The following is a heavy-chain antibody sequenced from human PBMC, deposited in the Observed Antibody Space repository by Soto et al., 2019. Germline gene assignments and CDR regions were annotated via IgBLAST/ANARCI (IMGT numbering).Heavy chain of an antibody. J-gene: IGHJ4*02. V-gene: IGHV4-59*01. CDR2: ISYSGST. D-gene: IGHD3-3*01. Sequence: SETLSLTCTVSGGSISTYYWSWIRQPPGKGLEWIGYISYSGSTNYNPSLKSRVTISVETSKNQFSLKLSSVTAADTAVYYCARVPVAAFDFWSSDYYSDYWGQGTLVTVSS. CDR1: GGSISTYY. CDR3: ARVPVAAFDFWSSDYYSDY.